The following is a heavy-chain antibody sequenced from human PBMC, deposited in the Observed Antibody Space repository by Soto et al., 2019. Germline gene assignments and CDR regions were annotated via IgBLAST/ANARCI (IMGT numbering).Heavy chain of an antibody. CDR3: ARESYSSGWSDAFDI. J-gene: IGHJ3*02. CDR1: GGSISSSNW. CDR2: IYHSGST. D-gene: IGHD3-22*01. Sequence: QVQLQESDPGLVKPSGTLSLTCAVSGGSISSSNWWSWVRQPPGKGLEWIGEIYHSGSTNYNPSLKSRVTISVDKSKNQFSLKLSSVTAADTAVYYCARESYSSGWSDAFDIWGQGTMVTVSS. V-gene: IGHV4-4*02.